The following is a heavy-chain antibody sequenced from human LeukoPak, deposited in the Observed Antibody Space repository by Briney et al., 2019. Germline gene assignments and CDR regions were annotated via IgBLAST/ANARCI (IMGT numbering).Heavy chain of an antibody. CDR3: ARDLMGRGDQRERSWFDP. Sequence: GGSLRLSCAASGFIFSSYWMNWVRQAPGKGLEWVSSISSSSSYIYYADSVKGRFTISRDNAKNSLYLQMNSLRAEDTAVYYCARDLMGRGDQRERSWFDPWGQGTLVTVSS. D-gene: IGHD2-21*02. V-gene: IGHV3-21*01. J-gene: IGHJ5*02. CDR2: ISSSSSYI. CDR1: GFIFSSYW.